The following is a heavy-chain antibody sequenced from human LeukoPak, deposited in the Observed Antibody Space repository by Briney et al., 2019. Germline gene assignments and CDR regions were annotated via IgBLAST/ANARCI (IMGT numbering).Heavy chain of an antibody. J-gene: IGHJ5*02. CDR2: IYYSGST. D-gene: IGHD2-2*01. CDR3: ARHPVPAADISGWFDP. Sequence: SETLSLTCTVSGGSISSSSYYWGWIRQPPGKGLEWIGSIYYSGSTYYNPSLKSRVTISVDTSKNQFSLKLSSVTAADTAVYYCARHPVPAADISGWFDPWGQGTLVTVSS. V-gene: IGHV4-39*01. CDR1: GGSISSSSYY.